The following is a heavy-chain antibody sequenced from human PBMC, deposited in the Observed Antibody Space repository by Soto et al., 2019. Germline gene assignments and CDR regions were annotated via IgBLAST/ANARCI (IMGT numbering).Heavy chain of an antibody. V-gene: IGHV3-23*01. Sequence: GGSLRLSCAASGFTFSSHAMRWGRQAPGKGLEWVSAISSSGGSTYYADSVKGRFTISRDNSKNTLYLQMNSLRAEDTAVYYCAKSLQRYSRRSTVFYYGMDVWGQGNTVTVS. CDR2: ISSSGGST. CDR3: AKSLQRYSRRSTVFYYGMDV. J-gene: IGHJ6*02. D-gene: IGHD6-13*01. CDR1: GFTFSSHA.